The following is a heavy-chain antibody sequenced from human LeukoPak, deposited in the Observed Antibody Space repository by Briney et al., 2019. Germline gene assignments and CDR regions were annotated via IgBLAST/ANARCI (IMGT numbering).Heavy chain of an antibody. CDR2: IYKDGSA. V-gene: IGHV3-66*01. J-gene: IGHJ3*02. Sequence: GGSLRLSCAASGFTVSNNYMTWVRQAPGKGLKWVSIIYKDGSAYYADSVKGRFTISRDNSKNTLDLQMSSLRPEDTAVYYCVSDRETQEQIWGPGTLVTVSS. D-gene: IGHD1-26*01. CDR1: GFTVSNNY. CDR3: VSDRETQEQI.